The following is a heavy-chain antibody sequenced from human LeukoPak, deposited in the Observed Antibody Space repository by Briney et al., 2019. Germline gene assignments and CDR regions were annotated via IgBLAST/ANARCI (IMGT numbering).Heavy chain of an antibody. D-gene: IGHD6-19*01. J-gene: IGHJ4*02. CDR1: GFTFSNYA. CDR3: ARDRSGWSYFDY. V-gene: IGHV3-23*01. CDR2: ISSNT. Sequence: GGSLRLSCAASGFTFSNYAMNWVRQAPGKGLEWVSAISSNTYYADSVKGRFTISRDNSKNTLYLQMNSLRADDTAVYYCARDRSGWSYFDYWGLGTLVTVSS.